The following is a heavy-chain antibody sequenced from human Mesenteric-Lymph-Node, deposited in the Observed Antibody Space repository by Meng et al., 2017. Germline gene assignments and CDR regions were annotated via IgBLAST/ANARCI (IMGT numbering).Heavy chain of an antibody. Sequence: GESLKISCAASGFTFSTHVLAWVRQAPGKGLEWVSEISQSGGSTYNADSVKGRFTISRDNSRNTLYLQMNSLRAEDTALYYCAKDMGHYYDSSGYYHKADYWGQGTLVTVSS. CDR3: AKDMGHYYDSSGYYHKADY. CDR1: GFTFSTHV. CDR2: ISQSGGST. J-gene: IGHJ4*02. D-gene: IGHD3-22*01. V-gene: IGHV3-23*01.